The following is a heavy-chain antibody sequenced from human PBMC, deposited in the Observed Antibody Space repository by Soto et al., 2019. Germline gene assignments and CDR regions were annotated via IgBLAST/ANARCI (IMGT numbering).Heavy chain of an antibody. Sequence: AXVKKPGSSVKVSCKASGGSFRSYAVNWVRQAPGQGLECLGGIIPIFGTPNYAQKFHGRVSITADESTSTVYMDLISLTSEDTAVYYCAYSANHRYFFDSWGQGTLVTVSS. CDR2: IIPIFGTP. D-gene: IGHD5-18*01. J-gene: IGHJ5*01. CDR1: GGSFRSYA. V-gene: IGHV1-69*01. CDR3: AYSANHRYFFDS.